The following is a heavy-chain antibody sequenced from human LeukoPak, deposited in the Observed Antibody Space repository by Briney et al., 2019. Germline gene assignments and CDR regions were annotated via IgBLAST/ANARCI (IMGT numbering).Heavy chain of an antibody. CDR3: ARRPAAGTVPLEY. D-gene: IGHD6-13*01. Sequence: GESLKISGKGSGYSFTSYWIGWVRQMPGKGLEWMGIIYPGDSDTRYSPSFQGQVTISADKSISTAYLQWSSLKGSDTAMYYCARRPAAGTVPLEYWGQGTLVPVSS. CDR2: IYPGDSDT. CDR1: GYSFTSYW. J-gene: IGHJ4*02. V-gene: IGHV5-51*01.